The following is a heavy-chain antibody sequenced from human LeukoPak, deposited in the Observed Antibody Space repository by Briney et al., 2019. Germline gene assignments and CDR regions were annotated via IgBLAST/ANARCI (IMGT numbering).Heavy chain of an antibody. V-gene: IGHV4-59*01. CDR3: AREIPVYDGGGDYYYYYMDV. J-gene: IGHJ6*03. CDR2: IYYSGST. Sequence: PSETLSLTCTVSGGSISSYYWSWIRQPPGKGLEWIGYIYYSGSTNYNPSLKSRVTISVDTSKNQFSLKLSSVTAADTAVYYCAREIPVYDGGGDYYYYYMDVWGKGTTVTASS. D-gene: IGHD3-16*01. CDR1: GGSISSYY.